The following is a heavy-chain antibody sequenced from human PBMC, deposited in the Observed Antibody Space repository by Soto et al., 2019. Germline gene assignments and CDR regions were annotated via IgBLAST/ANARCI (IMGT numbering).Heavy chain of an antibody. V-gene: IGHV4-30-2*01. CDR3: ARGHDSNDN. CDR2: IYHSGRT. J-gene: IGHJ4*02. D-gene: IGHD4-4*01. Sequence: QLQLQESGAGLVRPSQTLSLTCAVSGGSISSGDYSWSWIRQPPGKGLEWIGYIYHSGRTYYNPSLKSRVTISVDISKNPFSLKLTSVTAADTAVYDCARGHDSNDNWGQGTLVTVSS. CDR1: GGSISSGDYS.